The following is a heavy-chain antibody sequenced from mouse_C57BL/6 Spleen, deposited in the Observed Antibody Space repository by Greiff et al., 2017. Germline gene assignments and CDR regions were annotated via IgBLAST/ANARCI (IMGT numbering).Heavy chain of an antibody. CDR2: IYPRSGNT. Sequence: QVQLQQSGAELARPGASVKLSCKASGYTFTSYGISWVKQRTGQGLEWIGEIYPRSGNTYYNEKFKGKATLTADKSSSTAYMELRSLTSEDSAVYFGARTGAQAPYYFDDWGQGTTLTVSS. CDR3: ARTGAQAPYYFDD. V-gene: IGHV1-81*01. CDR1: GYTFTSYG. D-gene: IGHD3-2*02. J-gene: IGHJ2*01.